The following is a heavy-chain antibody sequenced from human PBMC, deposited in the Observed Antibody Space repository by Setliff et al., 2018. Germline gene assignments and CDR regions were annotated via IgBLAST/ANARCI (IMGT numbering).Heavy chain of an antibody. CDR2: INHSGST. V-gene: IGHV4-34*01. D-gene: IGHD1-26*01. J-gene: IGHJ3*02. Sequence: SSETLSLTCAVYGGSFSGYYWSWIRQPPGKGLEWIGEINHSGSTNYNPSLKSRVTISVDTSKNQFSLKLSPVTAADTAVYYCARGPSSGSYSDASDIWGQGTMVTVSS. CDR1: GGSFSGYY. CDR3: ARGPSSGSYSDASDI.